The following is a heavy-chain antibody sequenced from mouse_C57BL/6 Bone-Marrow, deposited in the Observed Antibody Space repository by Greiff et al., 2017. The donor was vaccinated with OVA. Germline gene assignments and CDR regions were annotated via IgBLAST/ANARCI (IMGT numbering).Heavy chain of an antibody. CDR2: IWSDGST. D-gene: IGHD1-1*02. J-gene: IGHJ2*01. CDR1: GFSFTSYG. CDR3: ARHGGKKDYFDY. V-gene: IGHV2-6-1*01. Sequence: VQLKESGPGLVAPSQTLSITCTVSGFSFTSYGVHWVRQPPGKGLEWLGVIWSDGSTNYNSALKTRQGIRKDNSKSQVFLKMNSLQTDDTAMYYCARHGGKKDYFDYGGQGTTLTVSA.